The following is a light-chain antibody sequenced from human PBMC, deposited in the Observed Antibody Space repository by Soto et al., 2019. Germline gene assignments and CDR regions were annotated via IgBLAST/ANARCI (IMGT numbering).Light chain of an antibody. J-gene: IGKJ1*01. Sequence: EVVMTQSPATPSVSPGERATLSCRASQSVTSNLVWFQQKPGQAPRPLIYVASIRATGIPARFSGSGSGTEFTLTISSLQSEDFAVYYCQQYNNWPWTFGQGTKVEIK. CDR3: QQYNNWPWT. CDR2: VAS. V-gene: IGKV3-15*01. CDR1: QSVTSN.